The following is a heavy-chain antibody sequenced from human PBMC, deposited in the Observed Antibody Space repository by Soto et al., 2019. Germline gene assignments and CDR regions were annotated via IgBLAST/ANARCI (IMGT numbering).Heavy chain of an antibody. D-gene: IGHD1-26*01. CDR2: ISAYNGNT. V-gene: IGHV1-18*01. Sequence: ASVKVSCKASGYTFTSYGISWVRQAPGQGLEWMGWISAYNGNTNYAQKLQGRVTMTTDTSTSTAYMELRSLRSDDTAVFYCARDRVGATGDYYYYGMDVWGQGIMVTVSS. CDR3: ARDRVGATGDYYYYGMDV. J-gene: IGHJ6*02. CDR1: GYTFTSYG.